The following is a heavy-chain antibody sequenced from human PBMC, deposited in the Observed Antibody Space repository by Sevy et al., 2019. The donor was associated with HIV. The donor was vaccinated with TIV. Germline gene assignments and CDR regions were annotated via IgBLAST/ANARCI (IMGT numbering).Heavy chain of an antibody. CDR3: AKEATIVVMVAYAFFM. CDR2: ISTNGNIT. J-gene: IGHJ3*02. CDR1: GFAFNTYA. Sequence: GESLKISCTASGFAFNTYAMYWVRQAPGKGLEWVSSISTNGNITYYADSVKGRFIVSRDSSKNTLYLQMHSLSVDDTAVYYCAKEATIVVMVAYAFFMWVQGTTVTVSS. V-gene: IGHV3-23*01. D-gene: IGHD2-8*01.